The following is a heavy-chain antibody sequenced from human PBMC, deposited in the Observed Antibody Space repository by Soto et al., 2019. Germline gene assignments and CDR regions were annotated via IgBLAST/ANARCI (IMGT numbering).Heavy chain of an antibody. Sequence: ASVKVSCKASGYTFTSYAMHWVRQAPGQRLEWMGWINAGNGNTKYSQKFQGRVTITRDTSASTAYMELSSLRSEDTAVYYCARAVGEPSRDGCNLIDYWGQGTLVTVSS. J-gene: IGHJ4*02. CDR3: ARAVGEPSRDGCNLIDY. CDR2: INAGNGNT. D-gene: IGHD3-16*01. CDR1: GYTFTSYA. V-gene: IGHV1-3*01.